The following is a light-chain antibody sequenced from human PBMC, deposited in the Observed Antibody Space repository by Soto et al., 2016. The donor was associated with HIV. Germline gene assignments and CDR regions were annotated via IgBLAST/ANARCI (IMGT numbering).Light chain of an antibody. J-gene: IGKJ4*01. CDR2: EAF. V-gene: IGKV2D-29*02. Sequence: DIVMTQSPLSLSVTPGQAASISCKSSQKLLHSDGKTYLSWYQQGPGQSPQLLIYEAFNRFPGVPERFSGSGSGTDFILEISRVEAEDGGVYYCMQSLQLPLTFGGGTNMEI. CDR3: MQSLQLPLT. CDR1: QKLLHSDGKTY.